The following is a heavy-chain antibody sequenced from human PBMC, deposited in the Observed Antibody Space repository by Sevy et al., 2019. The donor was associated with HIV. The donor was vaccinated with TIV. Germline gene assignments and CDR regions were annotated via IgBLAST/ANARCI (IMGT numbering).Heavy chain of an antibody. CDR3: ARGEDSAMIDY. D-gene: IGHD5-18*01. Sequence: SETLSLTCTVSGGSISSGSYYWGWIRQPPGKGLEWIGTMYYDGSAYYNPSLQSRVSMSVDTSKNQFSLNLSSVTAADTVVYFCARGEDSAMIDYWGQGTLVTVSS. CDR2: MYYDGSA. V-gene: IGHV4-39*01. J-gene: IGHJ4*02. CDR1: GGSISSGSYY.